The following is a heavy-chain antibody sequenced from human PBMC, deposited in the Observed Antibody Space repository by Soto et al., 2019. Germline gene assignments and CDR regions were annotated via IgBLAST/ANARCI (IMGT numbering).Heavy chain of an antibody. V-gene: IGHV3-7*01. Sequence: EVQLVESGGGLVQPGGSLRLSCAVSGFTFGSYWMNWVRLIPGKGLEWVAYIKPDGSATYYVDSVKGRFTISRDNAKNSLYLQINSLRVEDTSVYYCARAGYCGPGCYYDFDYWGQGTLVTVSS. D-gene: IGHD2-21*02. J-gene: IGHJ4*02. CDR2: IKPDGSAT. CDR1: GFTFGSYW. CDR3: ARAGYCGPGCYYDFDY.